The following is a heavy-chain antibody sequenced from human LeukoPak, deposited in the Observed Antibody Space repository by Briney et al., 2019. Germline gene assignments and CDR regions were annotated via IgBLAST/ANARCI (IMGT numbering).Heavy chain of an antibody. CDR3: AAGYRSSWYLGMNY. CDR2: IVVGSGNT. J-gene: IGHJ4*02. D-gene: IGHD6-13*01. Sequence: SVKVSCKASGFTFTSSAVQWVRQARGQRLEWIGWIVVGSGNTNYAQKFQERVTITRDMSTSTAYMGLSSLRSEDTAVYYCAAGYRSSWYLGMNYWGQGTLVTVSS. V-gene: IGHV1-58*01. CDR1: GFTFTSSA.